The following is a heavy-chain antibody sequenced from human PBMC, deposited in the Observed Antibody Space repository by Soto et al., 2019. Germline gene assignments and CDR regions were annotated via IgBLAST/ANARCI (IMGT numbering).Heavy chain of an antibody. Sequence: QVQLQESGPGLVKSSQTLSLTCTVSGGPISTGGYYWSWIRQRPGRGLEWIGYIYHSGMTFSNPSLQSRVAISIDTSQNQFSLKLSSVTAADTAVYYCATVRWELHDAFDIWGHGTMVSVSS. D-gene: IGHD1-26*01. CDR2: IYHSGMT. J-gene: IGHJ3*02. CDR3: ATVRWELHDAFDI. V-gene: IGHV4-31*03. CDR1: GGPISTGGYY.